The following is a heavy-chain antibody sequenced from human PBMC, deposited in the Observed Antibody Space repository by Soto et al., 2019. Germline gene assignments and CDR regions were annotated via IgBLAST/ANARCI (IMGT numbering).Heavy chain of an antibody. J-gene: IGHJ6*02. V-gene: IGHV3-30*18. CDR1: GFTFSSYG. Sequence: PGGSLRLSCAASGFTFSSYGMHWVRQAPGKGLEWVAVISYDGSNKYYADSVKGRFTISRDNSKNTLYLQMNSLRAEDTAVYYCAKGSTPGIAAAAAPYGMDVWGQGTTVTVSS. CDR3: AKGSTPGIAAAAAPYGMDV. D-gene: IGHD6-13*01. CDR2: ISYDGSNK.